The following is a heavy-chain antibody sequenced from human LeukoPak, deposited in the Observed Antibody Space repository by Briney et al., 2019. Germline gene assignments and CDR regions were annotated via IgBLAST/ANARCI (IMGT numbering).Heavy chain of an antibody. D-gene: IGHD3-10*01. Sequence: PSETLSLTCAVYGGSFSGYYWSWIRQPPGKGLEWIGEINHSGSTNYNPSLKSRVTISVDTSKNQFSLKLSSVTAADTAVYYCARLRPYYYGSGSSRRPFDYWGQGTLVTVSS. CDR2: INHSGST. CDR1: GGSFSGYY. J-gene: IGHJ4*02. CDR3: ARLRPYYYGSGSSRRPFDY. V-gene: IGHV4-34*01.